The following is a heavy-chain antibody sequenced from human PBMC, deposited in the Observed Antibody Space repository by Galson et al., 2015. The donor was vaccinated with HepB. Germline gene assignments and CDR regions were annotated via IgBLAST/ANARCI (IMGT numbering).Heavy chain of an antibody. CDR3: ARRLWFGELSWFDP. J-gene: IGHJ5*02. Sequence: SVKVSCKASGYTFTSYAMHWVRQALGQRLEWMGWINAGNGNTKYSQKFQGRVTITRDTSASTAYMELSSLRSEDTAVYYCARRLWFGELSWFDPWGQGTLVTVSS. CDR2: INAGNGNT. CDR1: GYTFTSYA. D-gene: IGHD3-10*01. V-gene: IGHV1-3*01.